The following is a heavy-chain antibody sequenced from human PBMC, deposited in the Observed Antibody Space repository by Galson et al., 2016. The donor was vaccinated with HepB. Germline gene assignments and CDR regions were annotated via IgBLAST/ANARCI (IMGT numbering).Heavy chain of an antibody. CDR2: IYYTGST. D-gene: IGHD3-10*01. V-gene: IGHV4-31*03. Sequence: LSLTCTVSGGSISSGVYYWSWIRQHPGKGLEWIGYIYYTGSTDCNPSLKSRVTISVDTSKNQFSLKLTSVTAADTAVYYCARDSAGSFDLWGRGTLVTVSS. J-gene: IGHJ2*01. CDR1: GGSISSGVYY. CDR3: ARDSAGSFDL.